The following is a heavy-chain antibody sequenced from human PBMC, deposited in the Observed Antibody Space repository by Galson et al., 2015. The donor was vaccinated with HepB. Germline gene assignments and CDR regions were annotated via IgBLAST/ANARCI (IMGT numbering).Heavy chain of an antibody. Sequence: SCKASGGTFSSYTISWVRQAPGQGLEWMGRIIPILGIANYAQKFQGRVTITADKSTSTAYMELSSLRSEDTAVYYCAREGIAAAGTDFDYWGQGTLVTVSS. V-gene: IGHV1-69*04. CDR1: GGTFSSYT. J-gene: IGHJ4*02. D-gene: IGHD6-13*01. CDR2: IIPILGIA. CDR3: AREGIAAAGTDFDY.